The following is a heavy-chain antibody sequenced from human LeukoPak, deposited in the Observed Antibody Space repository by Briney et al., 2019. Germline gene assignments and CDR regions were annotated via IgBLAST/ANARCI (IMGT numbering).Heavy chain of an antibody. CDR1: GDSISSGYYY. Sequence: SETLSLTCTVSGDSISSGYYYWSWIRQSAGKGLEWIGRIYTSGSANYNPSLKSRVTISVDTSKNQFSLNLTSVTAADTAVYYCAREGLSRQLDIFDKWGQGTLVTVSS. CDR2: IYTSGSA. D-gene: IGHD6-6*01. V-gene: IGHV4-61*02. CDR3: AREGLSRQLDIFDK. J-gene: IGHJ4*02.